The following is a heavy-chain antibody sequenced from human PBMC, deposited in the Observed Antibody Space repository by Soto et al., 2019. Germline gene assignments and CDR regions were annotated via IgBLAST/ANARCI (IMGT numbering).Heavy chain of an antibody. CDR1: GYTFTNFG. Sequence: ASVKVSCKASGYTFTNFGISWVRQAPGQGLEWMGWISAYNGNTNYVQKFQGRVTMTTDTSTSTAYMELRSLRAEDTAFYYCVRGASLNFDYWGQGTLVTVSS. D-gene: IGHD1-26*01. J-gene: IGHJ4*02. V-gene: IGHV1-18*01. CDR3: VRGASLNFDY. CDR2: ISAYNGNT.